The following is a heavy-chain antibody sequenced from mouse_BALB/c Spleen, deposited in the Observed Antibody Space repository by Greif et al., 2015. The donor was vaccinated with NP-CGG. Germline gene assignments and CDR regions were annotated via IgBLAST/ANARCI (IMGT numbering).Heavy chain of an antibody. CDR2: ISSGGSYT. CDR3: ASYDGYWFAY. J-gene: IGHJ3*01. CDR1: GFTFSSYA. V-gene: IGHV5-9-4*01. Sequence: EVKLVESGGGLVKPGGSLELSCAASGFTFSSYAMSWVRQSPEKRLEWVAEISSGGSYTYYPDTVTGRFTISRDNAKNTLYLEMSSLRSEDTAMYYCASYDGYWFAYWGQGTLVTVSA. D-gene: IGHD2-3*01.